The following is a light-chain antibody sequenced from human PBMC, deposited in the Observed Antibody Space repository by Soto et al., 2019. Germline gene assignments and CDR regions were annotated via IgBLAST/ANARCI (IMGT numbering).Light chain of an antibody. CDR1: QSVSSSY. J-gene: IGKJ5*01. CDR3: QQHGGSPIN. Sequence: VLTQSPGTLSLSPVEIATLSCSSSQSVSSSYLAWYQQKPGQAPRLLIYGASTRATGFPARFSGSGSGTDFTLTISRLEPEDFAVYYCQQHGGSPINFGKGTQLEIK. CDR2: GAS. V-gene: IGKV3-20*01.